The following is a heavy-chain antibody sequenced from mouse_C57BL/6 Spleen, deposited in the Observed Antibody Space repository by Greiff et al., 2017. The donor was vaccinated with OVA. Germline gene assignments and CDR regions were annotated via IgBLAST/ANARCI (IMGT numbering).Heavy chain of an antibody. J-gene: IGHJ4*01. CDR2: INYDGGST. V-gene: IGHV5-16*01. CDR3: ARGAAVVADYAMDY. CDR1: GFTFSDYY. D-gene: IGHD1-1*01. Sequence: EVQLQESEAGLVQPGSSMKLSCTASGFTFSDYYMAWVRQVPEKGLEWIANINYDGGSTYYLDSLKSRFTISRDNAKNILYLQMSSLTSEDTATDFCARGAAVVADYAMDYWGQGTSVTVSS.